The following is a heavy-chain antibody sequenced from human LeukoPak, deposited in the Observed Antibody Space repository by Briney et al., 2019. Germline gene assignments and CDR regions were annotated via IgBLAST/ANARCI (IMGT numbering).Heavy chain of an antibody. V-gene: IGHV4-39*07. D-gene: IGHD3-16*01. CDR1: GGSISGSSYY. Sequence: PSETLSLTCTVSGGSISGSSYYWGWIRQPPGKGLEWIGEINHSGSTNYNPSLKSRVTISVDTSKNQFSLKLSSVTAADTAVYYCARVKRRYYFDYWGQGTLVTVSS. CDR2: INHSGST. CDR3: ARVKRRYYFDY. J-gene: IGHJ4*02.